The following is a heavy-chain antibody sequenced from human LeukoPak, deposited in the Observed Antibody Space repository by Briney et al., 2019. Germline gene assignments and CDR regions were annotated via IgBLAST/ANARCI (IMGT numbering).Heavy chain of an antibody. V-gene: IGHV4-59*08. J-gene: IGHJ4*02. D-gene: IGHD3-22*01. CDR1: GGSISSYY. CDR3: ARGRRYYDSSGRYFDF. CDR2: IYYSGST. Sequence: PSETLSLTCTVSGGSISSYYWSWIRQPPGKGLEWIGYIYYSGSTNYNPSLKSRVTISVDTSKNQSSLKLSSVTAADAAVYYCARGRRYYDSSGRYFDFWGQGSLVTVSS.